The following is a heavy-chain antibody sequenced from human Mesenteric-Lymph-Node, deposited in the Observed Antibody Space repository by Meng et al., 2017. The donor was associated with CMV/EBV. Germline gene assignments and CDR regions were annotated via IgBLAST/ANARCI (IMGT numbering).Heavy chain of an antibody. CDR1: GYTFTDLY. Sequence: QVQLVQSRAEVGKPGASVMVSCKASGYTFTDLYLHWVRQAPGQGLEWIGRINPNSGDTNSTQNFQVRVTMTRDTSISTAYMELGKLTSDDTAGYYCARDNVNPEGFDPWGQGTLVTVSS. V-gene: IGHV1-2*06. D-gene: IGHD2/OR15-2a*01. J-gene: IGHJ5*02. CDR2: INPNSGDT. CDR3: ARDNVNPEGFDP.